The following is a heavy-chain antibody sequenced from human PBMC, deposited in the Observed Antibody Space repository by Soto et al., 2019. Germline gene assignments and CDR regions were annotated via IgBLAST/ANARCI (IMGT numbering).Heavy chain of an antibody. V-gene: IGHV3-72*01. CDR1: GFTFSDYY. CDR2: IRNKANNYAT. CDR3: TREKRYYNNLTSFYFDN. D-gene: IGHD3-10*01. Sequence: EVQLVQSGGGLVQPGGSLRLSCAASGFTFSDYYMDWVRRAPGKGLVWVGRIRNKANNYATEYAASLKGRVTFSRDDSENSLYLQMNSLETEDTAVYWCTREKRYYNNLTSFYFDNWGQGTLVTVSS. J-gene: IGHJ4*02.